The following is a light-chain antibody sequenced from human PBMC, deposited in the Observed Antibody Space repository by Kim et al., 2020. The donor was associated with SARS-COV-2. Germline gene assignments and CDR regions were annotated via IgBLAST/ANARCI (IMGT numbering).Light chain of an antibody. CDR1: QDIRKF. J-gene: IGKJ5*01. CDR3: QQNDDLPIT. V-gene: IGKV1-33*01. Sequence: ATGRDRVNSTCQATQDIRKFLDWDQQRPGKAHKHLIYDVANLQTGVPSRFSGRGYGTEFTLTISSLQPEDFATYYCQQNDDLPITFGQGTRLEIK. CDR2: DVA.